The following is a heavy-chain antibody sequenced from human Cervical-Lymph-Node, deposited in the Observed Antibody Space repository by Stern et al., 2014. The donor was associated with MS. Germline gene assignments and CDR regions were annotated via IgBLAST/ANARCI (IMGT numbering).Heavy chain of an antibody. Sequence: ESGPALVKPTQTLTLTCTFSGFSLSTSGMRVSWIRQPPGQALEWLARIDWDDDKFYSASLKTMLAISKDTSKSQVVLTMTTMDPVDTATYYCATLAAAGFDYWGQGTLVTVSS. J-gene: IGHJ4*02. CDR2: IDWDDDK. CDR3: ATLAAAGFDY. CDR1: GFSLSTSGMR. V-gene: IGHV2-70*04. D-gene: IGHD6-13*01.